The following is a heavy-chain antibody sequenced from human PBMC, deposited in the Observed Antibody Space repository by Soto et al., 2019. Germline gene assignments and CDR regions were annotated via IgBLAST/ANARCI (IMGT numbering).Heavy chain of an antibody. D-gene: IGHD2-21*02. CDR2: IKHDAGEA. CDR3: AREKSVLAAIGDI. Sequence: GGSLRLSCTASGFNFGEYWMTWVRHTPGKGLEWVANIKHDAGEAHYVDSVKGRFIIIRDNTRNSLYLQMNSLRVEDTGIYYCAREKSVLAAIGDIWGQGTRVTVSS. CDR1: GFNFGEYW. J-gene: IGHJ1*01. V-gene: IGHV3-7*01.